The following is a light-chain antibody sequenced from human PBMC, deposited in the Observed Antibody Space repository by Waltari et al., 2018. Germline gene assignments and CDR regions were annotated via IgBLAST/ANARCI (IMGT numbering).Light chain of an antibody. CDR1: SRDRGGYNY. V-gene: IGLV2-14*01. J-gene: IGLJ2*01. CDR3: SSFTSSTTGI. CDR2: DVS. Sequence: SALTQPDSVSGSPGQSITLSCSGISRDRGGYNYVSWYQQHPGEAPKVIIYDVSNRPSGVSNRFSGSKSGSSASLTISGLQAEDEADYYCSSFTSSTTGIFGGGTKLTVL.